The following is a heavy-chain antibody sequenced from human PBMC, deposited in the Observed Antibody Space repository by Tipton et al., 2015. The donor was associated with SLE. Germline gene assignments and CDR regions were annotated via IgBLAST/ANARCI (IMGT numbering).Heavy chain of an antibody. V-gene: IGHV3-33*01. CDR3: VRGGDCYDSSGNDAFDI. D-gene: IGHD3-22*01. Sequence: SLRLSCTASGFTLSIYGMHWVRQAPGRGLEWVALIWYDGSNKYYVDSVKGRFTISRDNSKNTVDLQMNSLRAKDTAVYYCVRGGDCYDSSGNDAFDIWGQGTMVTVSS. J-gene: IGHJ3*02. CDR2: IWYDGSNK. CDR1: GFTLSIYG.